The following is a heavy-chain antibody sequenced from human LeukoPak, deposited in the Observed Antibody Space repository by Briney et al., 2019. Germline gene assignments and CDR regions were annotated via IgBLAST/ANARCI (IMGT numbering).Heavy chain of an antibody. CDR2: IYYCGST. V-gene: IGHV4-59*01. J-gene: IGHJ4*02. Sequence: SETLSLTCTVSGGSLSSYYWSWIRQPPGRGLDWIGYIYYCGSTNYNPSLKSRVTISVDTSKNQFSLKLSSVTAADTAVYYCARESGFGDADGYWGQGTLVTVSS. CDR1: GGSLSSYY. CDR3: ARESGFGDADGY. D-gene: IGHD3-10*01.